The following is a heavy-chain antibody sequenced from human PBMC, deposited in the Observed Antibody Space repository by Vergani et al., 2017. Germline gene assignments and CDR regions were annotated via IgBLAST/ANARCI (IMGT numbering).Heavy chain of an antibody. D-gene: IGHD3-3*01. CDR1: GYTFTSYG. CDR3: AREGEEWLATFDY. Sequence: QVQLVQSGAEVKKPGASVKVSCKASGYTFTSYGISWVRQAPGQGLEWMGGIIPIFGTANYAQKFQGRVTITADESTSTAYMELSSLRSEDTAVYYCAREGEEWLATFDYWGQGTLVTVSS. V-gene: IGHV1-69*13. J-gene: IGHJ4*02. CDR2: IIPIFGTA.